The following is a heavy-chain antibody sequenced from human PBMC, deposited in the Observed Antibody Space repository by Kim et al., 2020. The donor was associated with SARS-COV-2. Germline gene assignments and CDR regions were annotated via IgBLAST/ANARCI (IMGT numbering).Heavy chain of an antibody. CDR3: ATLLGPVVVTAIDY. J-gene: IGHJ4*02. Sequence: NPSLKSRVTITVDTSKNQFSLKLSSVTAADTAVYYCATLLGPVVVTAIDYWGQGTLVTVSS. D-gene: IGHD2-21*02. V-gene: IGHV4-39*01.